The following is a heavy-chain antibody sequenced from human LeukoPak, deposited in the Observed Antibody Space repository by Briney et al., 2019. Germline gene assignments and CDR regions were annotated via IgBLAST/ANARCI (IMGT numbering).Heavy chain of an antibody. CDR1: GGSISSSSYY. CDR3: ARHHYYGSGSYWTIDY. V-gene: IGHV4-39*01. J-gene: IGHJ4*02. Sequence: SETLSLTCTVSGGSISSSSYYWGWIRQPPGKGLEWIGSIYYSGSTYYNPSLKSRVTISVDTSKNQFSLKLSSVTGADTAVYYCARHHYYGSGSYWTIDYWGQGTLVTVSS. CDR2: IYYSGST. D-gene: IGHD3-10*01.